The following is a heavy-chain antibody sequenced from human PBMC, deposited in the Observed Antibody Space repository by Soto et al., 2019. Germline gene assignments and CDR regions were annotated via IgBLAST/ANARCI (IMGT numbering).Heavy chain of an antibody. V-gene: IGHV1-18*01. CDR1: GYTFTTYG. D-gene: IGHD3-10*01. CDR3: TREGSAPYYYYGMDA. J-gene: IGHJ6*02. Sequence: GASVKVSCKASGYTFTTYGISWVRQAPGQGLEWLGWISTHNGNTNYAQNLQGRVIMTADTSTNTAYMELRSLRSDDTAIYYCTREGSAPYYYYGMDAWGQGTTVTVSS. CDR2: ISTHNGNT.